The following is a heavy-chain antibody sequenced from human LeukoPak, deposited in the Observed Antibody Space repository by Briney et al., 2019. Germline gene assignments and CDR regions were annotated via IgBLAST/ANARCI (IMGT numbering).Heavy chain of an antibody. Sequence: GGSLRLSCAASGFTFSTFAMNWVRQAPGKGLEWVSYISSSGSTIYYADSVKGRFTISRDNAKNSLYLQMNSLRAEDTAVHYCAELGITMIGGVWGKGTTVTVSS. CDR1: GFTFSTFA. V-gene: IGHV3-48*03. CDR3: AELGITMIGGV. D-gene: IGHD3-10*02. J-gene: IGHJ6*04. CDR2: ISSSGSTI.